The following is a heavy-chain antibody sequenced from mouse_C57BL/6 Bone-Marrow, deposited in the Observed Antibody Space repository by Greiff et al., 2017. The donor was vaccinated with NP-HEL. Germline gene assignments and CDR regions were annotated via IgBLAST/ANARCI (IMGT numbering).Heavy chain of an antibody. CDR1: GYTFTDYY. J-gene: IGHJ1*03. Sequence: VQLKQSGPVLVKPGASVKMSCKASGYTFTDYYMNWVKQSHGKSLEWIGVINPYNGGTSYNQKFKGKATLTVDKSSSTAYMELNSLTSEDSAVYYCARLGGRDRYWYVDVWGTGTTVTVSS. D-gene: IGHD3-3*01. CDR3: ARLGGRDRYWYVDV. CDR2: INPYNGGT. V-gene: IGHV1-19*01.